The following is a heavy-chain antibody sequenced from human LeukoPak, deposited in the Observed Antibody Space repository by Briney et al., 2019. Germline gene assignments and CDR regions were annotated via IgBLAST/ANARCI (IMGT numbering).Heavy chain of an antibody. CDR3: ARGASLYYMDV. D-gene: IGHD6-6*01. V-gene: IGHV4-39*07. J-gene: IGHJ6*03. Sequence: SETLSLTCTVSGGSISGSSYYWGWIRQPPGKGLEWIGSIYYSGSTYYNPSLKSRVTISVDTSKNQFSLKLSSVTAADTAVYYCARGASLYYMDVWGKGTTVTVSS. CDR2: IYYSGST. CDR1: GGSISGSSYY.